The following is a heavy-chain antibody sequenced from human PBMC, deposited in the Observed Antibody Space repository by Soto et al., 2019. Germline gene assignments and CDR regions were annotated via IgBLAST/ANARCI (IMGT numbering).Heavy chain of an antibody. CDR3: TRHGSNCSSTSCYLSDY. D-gene: IGHD2-2*01. J-gene: IGHJ4*02. Sequence: ESGGGLVQPGGSLKLSCAASGFTFSGSAMHWVRQASGKGLEWVGRIRSKANSYATAYAASVKGRFTNSRDDSKNTAYLQMNSLKTEDTAVYYCTRHGSNCSSTSCYLSDYWGQGTLVTVSS. CDR2: IRSKANSYAT. CDR1: GFTFSGSA. V-gene: IGHV3-73*01.